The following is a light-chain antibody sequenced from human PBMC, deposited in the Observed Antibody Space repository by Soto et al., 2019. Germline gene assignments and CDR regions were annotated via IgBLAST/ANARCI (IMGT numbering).Light chain of an antibody. V-gene: IGKV3-15*01. J-gene: IGKJ1*01. Sequence: ELVLTQSPDTLSLSPVERATLSSRASQSVSNNYLAWYQQKPGQAPRLLIYGASTRATGIPARFSGSGSGTEFTLTINSLQSEDFAVYYCQQYNNWWTFGQGTKVDIK. CDR3: QQYNNWWT. CDR1: QSVSNN. CDR2: GAS.